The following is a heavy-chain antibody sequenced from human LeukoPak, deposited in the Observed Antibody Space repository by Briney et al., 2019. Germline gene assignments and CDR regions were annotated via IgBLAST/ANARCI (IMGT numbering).Heavy chain of an antibody. Sequence: SETLSLTCAVYGRSFSGYYWTWIRQPPGKGLEWIGEINHSGGTDHNPSLKSRVTMSVDTSKNQISLQLTSVTAADTAVYYCASGRSGNQLLYVYWGQGTLVTVSS. J-gene: IGHJ4*02. CDR3: ASGRSGNQLLYVY. CDR1: GRSFSGYY. V-gene: IGHV4-34*01. CDR2: INHSGGT. D-gene: IGHD2-2*02.